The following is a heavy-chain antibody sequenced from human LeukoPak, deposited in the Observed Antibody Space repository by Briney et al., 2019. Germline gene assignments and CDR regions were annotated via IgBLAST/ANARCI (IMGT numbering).Heavy chain of an antibody. CDR1: GYSISSGYY. CDR2: IYHNGNT. CDR3: ARVIGGVGYFDY. V-gene: IGHV4-38-2*01. D-gene: IGHD3-16*01. Sequence: NPSETLSLTCAVSGYSISSGYYWGWIRQPPRKGLEWIGSIYHNGNTYYNPSLKSRVTISVDTSKNEFSLKLSSVTAADTAVYYCARVIGGVGYFDYWGQGTLVTVSS. J-gene: IGHJ4*02.